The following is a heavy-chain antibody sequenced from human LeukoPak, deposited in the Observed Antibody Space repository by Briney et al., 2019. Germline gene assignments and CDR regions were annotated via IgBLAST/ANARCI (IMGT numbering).Heavy chain of an antibody. Sequence: SETLSLTCAVYGGSFSGYYWSWIRQPPGKGLEWIGEINHSGSTNYNPSLKSRVTISLDTPKNQFSLKLSSVTAADTAVYYCARVLDGGNSGAHYWGQGTLVTVSS. CDR2: INHSGST. D-gene: IGHD4-23*01. J-gene: IGHJ4*02. V-gene: IGHV4-34*01. CDR3: ARVLDGGNSGAHY. CDR1: GGSFSGYY.